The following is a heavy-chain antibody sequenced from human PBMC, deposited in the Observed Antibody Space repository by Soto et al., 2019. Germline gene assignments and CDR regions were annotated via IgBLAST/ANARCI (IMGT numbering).Heavy chain of an antibody. CDR3: ARRWGRSFDY. V-gene: IGHV4-59*08. Sequence: QVQLQESGPGLVKPSETLSLTCTVSGGSISSYSWSWIRQPPGKGLEWIGYIYYSGSTNYNPSLMTRITISVDTSKNQSSLKLSSVTAADTAVYYCARRWGRSFDYWGQGTLVTVSS. D-gene: IGHD2-15*01. J-gene: IGHJ4*02. CDR2: IYYSGST. CDR1: GGSISSYS.